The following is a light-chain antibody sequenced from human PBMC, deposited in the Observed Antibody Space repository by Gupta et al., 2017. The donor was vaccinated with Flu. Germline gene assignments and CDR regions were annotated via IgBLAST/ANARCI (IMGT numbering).Light chain of an antibody. V-gene: IGLV2-14*01. CDR1: SSDVGGYNY. CDR3: SSYRSGNTGV. Sequence: SALPQPASVSGSPGQSINISCTGTSSDVGGYNYVSWFQQHPGKAPKLMIYEVSNRPSGVSNRFSGSKSGNTASLTISGLQAEDEADYYCSSYRSGNTGVFGGGTKLTVL. J-gene: IGLJ3*02. CDR2: EVS.